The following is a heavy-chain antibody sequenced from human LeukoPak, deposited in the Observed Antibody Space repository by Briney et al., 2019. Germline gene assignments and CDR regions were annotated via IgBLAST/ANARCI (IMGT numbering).Heavy chain of an antibody. Sequence: GASVKVSCKASGYTFASYYMHWVRQAPGQGLEWMGIINPSGGSTSYAQKFQGRVTMIRDTSTSTVHMELSSLRSEDTAVYYCARALMATISYHYGKDVWGQGTTVTVSS. D-gene: IGHD5-24*01. CDR3: ARALMATISYHYGKDV. CDR1: GYTFASYY. CDR2: INPSGGST. J-gene: IGHJ6*02. V-gene: IGHV1-46*01.